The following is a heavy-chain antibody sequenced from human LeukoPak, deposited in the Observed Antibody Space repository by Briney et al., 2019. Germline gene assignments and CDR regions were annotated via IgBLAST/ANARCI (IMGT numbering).Heavy chain of an antibody. CDR1: GASISSSGYY. J-gene: IGHJ1*01. Sequence: PSETLSLTCTVSGASISSSGYYWGWIRQPPGKGLEWIGTMYYTGSTYYNPSLKSRVTISVDTSKNQFSLKLSSVTAADTAVYYCARERRGYFQHWGQGTLVTVSS. CDR3: ARERRGYFQH. CDR2: MYYTGST. V-gene: IGHV4-39*02.